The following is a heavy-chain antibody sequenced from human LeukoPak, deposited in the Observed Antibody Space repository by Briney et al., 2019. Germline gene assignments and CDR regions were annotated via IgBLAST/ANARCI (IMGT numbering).Heavy chain of an antibody. CDR1: GFTFSSYV. V-gene: IGHV3-30*02. J-gene: IGHJ4*02. CDR2: IRYDGSNK. CDR3: ARGGY. Sequence: GGSLRLSCAASGFTFSSYVMHWVRQAPGKGLEWVAFIRYDGSNKYYSDSVKGRFTISRDNAKNSLYLQMNSLRAEDTAVYYCARGGYWGQGTLVTVSS.